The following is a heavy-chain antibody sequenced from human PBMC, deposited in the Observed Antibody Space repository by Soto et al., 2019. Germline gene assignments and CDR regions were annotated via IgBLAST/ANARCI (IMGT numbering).Heavy chain of an antibody. CDR3: ARVWMVRGPNWFDP. V-gene: IGHV4-34*01. J-gene: IGHJ5*02. D-gene: IGHD3-10*01. CDR2: INHSGST. CDR1: GGSFSGYY. Sequence: SETLSLTCGVYGGSFSGYYWSWIRQPPGKGLEWIGEINHSGSTNYNPSPKSRVTISVDTSKNQFSLKLSSVTAADTAVYYCARVWMVRGPNWFDPWGQGTLVTSPQ.